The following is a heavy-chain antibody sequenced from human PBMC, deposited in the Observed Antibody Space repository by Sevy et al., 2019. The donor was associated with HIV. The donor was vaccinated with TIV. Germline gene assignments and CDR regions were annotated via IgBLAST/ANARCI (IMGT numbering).Heavy chain of an antibody. Sequence: GGSLRLSCAASGFTFSDYSMSWVRQAPGKGLEWVSGINWNGGSTGYADSVKGRFTISRDNAKNSLYLQVNSMRAEDTALYYCARHGYGYGYHALLDYYYGMDVWGQGTTVTVSS. CDR2: INWNGGST. V-gene: IGHV3-20*04. J-gene: IGHJ6*02. D-gene: IGHD5-18*01. CDR3: ARHGYGYGYHALLDYYYGMDV. CDR1: GFTFSDYS.